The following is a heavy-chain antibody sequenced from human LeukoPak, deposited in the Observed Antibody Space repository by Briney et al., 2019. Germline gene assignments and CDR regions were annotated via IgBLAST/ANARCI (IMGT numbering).Heavy chain of an antibody. D-gene: IGHD3-22*01. CDR3: ARGYRESSGLCLDS. J-gene: IGHJ4*02. CDR2: ISPKSGGT. Sequence: ASVKVSCKASGYTFTGYYIHWVRQAPGQGLEWMGWISPKSGGTNYAQKFQGRVTMTRDTSISTAYMDLSRLTSDDTAVYFCARGYRESSGLCLDSWGQGTLVTVSS. CDR1: GYTFTGYY. V-gene: IGHV1-2*02.